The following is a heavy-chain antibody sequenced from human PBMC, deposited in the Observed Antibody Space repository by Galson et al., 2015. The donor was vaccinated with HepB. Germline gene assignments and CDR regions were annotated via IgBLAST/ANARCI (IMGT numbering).Heavy chain of an antibody. Sequence: SLRLSCAASGFTFSSYWMHWVRQAPGKGLVWVSRMNSDGSSTSYADSVKGRFTISRDNAKNTLYLQMNSLRAEDTAVYYCARLRWANWFDPWGQGTLVTVSS. D-gene: IGHD5-12*01. CDR2: MNSDGSST. CDR3: ARLRWANWFDP. J-gene: IGHJ5*02. CDR1: GFTFSSYW. V-gene: IGHV3-74*01.